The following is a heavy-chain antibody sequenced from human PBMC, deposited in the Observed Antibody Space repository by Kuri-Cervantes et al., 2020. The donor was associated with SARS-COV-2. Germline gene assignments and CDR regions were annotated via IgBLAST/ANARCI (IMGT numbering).Heavy chain of an antibody. CDR3: VKDSRVYYFDY. J-gene: IGHJ4*02. V-gene: IGHV3-23*01. CDR1: GFTFSSFP. D-gene: IGHD2/OR15-2a*01. CDR2: ISGSGANT. Sequence: GGSLRLSCAASGFTFSSFPMSWVRQAPGKGLEWVSGISGSGANTYYADSVKGWFTISRDNSKNTRYLQMNSLRAEDTAVYYCVKDSRVYYFDYWAREPWSPSPQ.